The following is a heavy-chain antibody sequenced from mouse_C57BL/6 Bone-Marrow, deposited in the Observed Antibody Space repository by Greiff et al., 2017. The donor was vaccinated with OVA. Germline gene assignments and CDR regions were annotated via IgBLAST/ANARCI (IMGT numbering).Heavy chain of an antibody. Sequence: EVQVVESGGGLVKPGGSLKLSCAASGFTFSDYGMHWVRQAPEKGLEWVAYISSGSSTIHYADTVKGRFTISRDNAKNTLFLQMTSLRSEDTAMYYCARPITTVENYFDYWGQGTTLTVSS. J-gene: IGHJ2*01. CDR2: ISSGSSTI. CDR3: ARPITTVENYFDY. D-gene: IGHD1-1*01. CDR1: GFTFSDYG. V-gene: IGHV5-17*01.